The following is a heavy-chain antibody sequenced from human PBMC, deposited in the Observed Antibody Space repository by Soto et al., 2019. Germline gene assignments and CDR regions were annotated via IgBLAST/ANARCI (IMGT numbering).Heavy chain of an antibody. D-gene: IGHD6-19*01. CDR3: AHRRVDGSYDY. Sequence: QITLKESGPTLVKPTQTVTLTCTFSGFSFSTSGVAVGWIRQPPGKALECPALIYCDDDKRYSPSLKTRLTITKDTSNNQVVLTMTNMDPVDTATYYCAHRRVDGSYDYWGQGTLVTVSS. CDR2: IYCDDDK. V-gene: IGHV2-5*02. J-gene: IGHJ4*02. CDR1: GFSFSTSGVA.